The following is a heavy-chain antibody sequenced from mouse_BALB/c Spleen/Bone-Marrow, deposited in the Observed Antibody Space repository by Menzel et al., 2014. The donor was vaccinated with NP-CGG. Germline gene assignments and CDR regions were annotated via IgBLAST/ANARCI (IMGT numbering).Heavy chain of an antibody. V-gene: IGHV10-1*02. CDR3: VRPHYYGSSYRYAMDY. Sequence: EVMLVESGGGLVQPKGSLKLSCAASGFTFXTYAMNWVRQAPGKGLEWVARIRSKSNNYATYYADSVKDRFTISRDDSQSMLYLQMNNLKTEDTAMYYCVRPHYYGSSYRYAMDYWGQGTSVTVSS. D-gene: IGHD1-1*01. CDR1: GFTFXTYA. CDR2: IRSKSNNYAT. J-gene: IGHJ4*01.